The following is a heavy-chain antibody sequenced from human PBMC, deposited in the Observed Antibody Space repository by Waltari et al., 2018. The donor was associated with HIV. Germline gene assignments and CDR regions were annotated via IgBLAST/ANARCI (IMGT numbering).Heavy chain of an antibody. CDR1: GLTFSSYG. V-gene: IGHV3-30*18. CDR3: AKEGLNYGSGSYYNYHYDY. CDR2: RSYDGRNK. D-gene: IGHD3-10*01. Sequence: QVQLVESGGGVVQPGRALRLSCAASGLTFSSYGMHWVGQAPGKGLDWVAVRSYDGRNKYYADSVKGRFTISRDNSKNTLYLQMNSLRAEDTAVYYCAKEGLNYGSGSYYNYHYDYWGQGTLVTVSS. J-gene: IGHJ4*02.